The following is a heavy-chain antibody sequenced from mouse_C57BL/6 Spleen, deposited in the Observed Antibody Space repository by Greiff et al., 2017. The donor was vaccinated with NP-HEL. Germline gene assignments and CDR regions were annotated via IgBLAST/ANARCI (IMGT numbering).Heavy chain of an antibody. CDR2: IYPGSGSP. V-gene: IGHV1-55*01. CDR3: ARYYYGSTWFAY. D-gene: IGHD1-1*01. CDR1: GYTFTSYW. Sequence: QVQLQQPGAELVKPGASVKMSCKASGYTFTSYWITWVKQRPGQGLEWIGDIYPGSGSPNYNEKFKSKATLTVDTSSSTAYMQLSSLTSEDSAVYYCARYYYGSTWFAYWGQGTLVTVSA. J-gene: IGHJ3*01.